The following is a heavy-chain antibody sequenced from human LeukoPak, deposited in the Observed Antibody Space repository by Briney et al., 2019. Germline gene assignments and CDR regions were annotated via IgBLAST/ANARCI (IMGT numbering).Heavy chain of an antibody. Sequence: PGGSLRLSCAASGFNFSSCGMHWVRQAPGKGLESGAVISDDGSNKYYADSVKGRFTISRDNSKNTLYLQMNSLRAEDTAAYYCAKDYYGSGSYFDYWGQGTLVTVSS. J-gene: IGHJ4*02. CDR2: ISDDGSNK. V-gene: IGHV3-30*18. CDR3: AKDYYGSGSYFDY. D-gene: IGHD3-10*01. CDR1: GFNFSSCG.